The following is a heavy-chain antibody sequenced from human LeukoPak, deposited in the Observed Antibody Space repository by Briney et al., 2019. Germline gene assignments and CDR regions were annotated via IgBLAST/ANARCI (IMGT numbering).Heavy chain of an antibody. D-gene: IGHD6-19*01. J-gene: IGHJ4*02. Sequence: SQTLSLTCTVSGGSISSGSYYWSWIRQPAGKGLEWIGSIYYSGSTYYNPSLKSRVTISVDTSKNQFSLKLSSVTAADTAVYYCARVATVRKAVAGTSLDYWGQGTLVTVSS. CDR3: ARVATVRKAVAGTSLDY. CDR2: IYYSGST. CDR1: GGSISSGSYY. V-gene: IGHV4-61*02.